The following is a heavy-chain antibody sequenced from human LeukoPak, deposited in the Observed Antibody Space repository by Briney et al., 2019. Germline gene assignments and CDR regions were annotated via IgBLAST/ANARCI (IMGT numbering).Heavy chain of an antibody. V-gene: IGHV3-7*01. Sequence: GGSLRLSCAASGFTFSSYWMTWVRQAPGKGLEWVVNVSPDGGEKYLVDSVKGRFTISRDNTKNSLHLQMSSLRAEDTAVYSCARILRGGMSGYAFDYWGQGTLVTVSS. D-gene: IGHD3-3*01. CDR3: ARILRGGMSGYAFDY. CDR1: GFTFSSYW. CDR2: VSPDGGEK. J-gene: IGHJ4*02.